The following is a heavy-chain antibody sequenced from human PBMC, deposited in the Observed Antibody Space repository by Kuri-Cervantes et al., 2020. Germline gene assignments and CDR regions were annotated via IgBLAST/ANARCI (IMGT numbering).Heavy chain of an antibody. V-gene: IGHV3-23*01. D-gene: IGHD3-22*01. Sequence: GESLKISCAASGFTFSSCAMTWVRQAPGGGLEWVSAIRDSGGSTYYADSVKGRFTISRDNSKNTLYLQMNSLRAEDTAVYYCAKVNYYDSSPMYWGQGTLVTVSS. CDR2: IRDSGGST. CDR3: AKVNYYDSSPMY. CDR1: GFTFSSCA. J-gene: IGHJ4*02.